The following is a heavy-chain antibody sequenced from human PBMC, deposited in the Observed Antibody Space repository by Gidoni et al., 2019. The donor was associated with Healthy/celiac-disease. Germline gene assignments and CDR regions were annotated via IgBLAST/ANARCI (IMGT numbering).Heavy chain of an antibody. CDR3: ARDRLYSSSSLGY. J-gene: IGHJ4*02. CDR1: GFAFSRYG. D-gene: IGHD6-6*01. CDR2: IWYDGSNK. V-gene: IGHV3-33*01. Sequence: QVQLVESGGGVVQPGRSLRLSCEASGFAFSRYGLHGVRQAPGKGLEWVAFIWYDGSNKYYADSVKGRFTISRDKSKNTLYLKMNSRRAEDTAVYYCARDRLYSSSSLGYWGQGTLVTVSS.